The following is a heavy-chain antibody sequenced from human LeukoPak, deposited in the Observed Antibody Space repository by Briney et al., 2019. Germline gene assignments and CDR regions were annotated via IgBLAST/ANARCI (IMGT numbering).Heavy chain of an antibody. V-gene: IGHV3-30*18. CDR3: AKDLSSSWYNWFDP. D-gene: IGHD6-13*01. J-gene: IGHJ5*02. Sequence: GGSLRLSCAASGFTFSSYGMNWVRQAPGKGLEWVAVISYDGSNKYYADSVKGRFTISRDNSKNTLYLQMNSLRAEDTAVYYCAKDLSSSWYNWFDPWGQGTLVTVSS. CDR2: ISYDGSNK. CDR1: GFTFSSYG.